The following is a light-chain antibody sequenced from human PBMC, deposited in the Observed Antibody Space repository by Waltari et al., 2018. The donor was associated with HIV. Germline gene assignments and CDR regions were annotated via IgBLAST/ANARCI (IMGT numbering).Light chain of an antibody. Sequence: QSVLTQPPSASGTPGQRVTIPCSGSTPNIGSSSVNWYQQFSRAAPKLLIFADGQRPSGVPDRFSCSKSGTSASLVISGLQSEDEADYYCSTWDDRLNGVVFGGGTRLTVV. V-gene: IGLV1-44*01. CDR1: TPNIGSSS. CDR3: STWDDRLNGVV. J-gene: IGLJ3*02. CDR2: ADG.